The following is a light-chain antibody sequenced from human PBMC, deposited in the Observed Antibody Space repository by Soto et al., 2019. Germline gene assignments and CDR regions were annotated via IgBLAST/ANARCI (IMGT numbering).Light chain of an antibody. V-gene: IGKV1-5*01. CDR3: QQYSDYWT. CDR1: RGISRS. CDR2: DAS. Sequence: DIQLTQSPSTLSASIGDTVTITYRASRGISRSLAWYQQKPGKAPKFLIYDASTLESGIPSRFSGGGSGAEFTLTISSLQPDDFAIYFCQQYSDYWTFGPGTRVEVK. J-gene: IGKJ1*01.